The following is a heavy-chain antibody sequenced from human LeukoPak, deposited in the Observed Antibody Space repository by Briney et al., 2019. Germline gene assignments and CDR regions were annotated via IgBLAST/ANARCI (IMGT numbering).Heavy chain of an antibody. J-gene: IGHJ5*02. Sequence: GASVKVSCKASGYTFTGYYMHWVRQAPGQGLEWMGWINPNSGGTNYAQKFQGRVTMTRDTSISTAYMELSRLRSDDTAVYYCARSGLVVAATSNRWFDPWGQGTLVTVSS. CDR1: GYTFTGYY. V-gene: IGHV1-2*02. D-gene: IGHD2-15*01. CDR3: ARSGLVVAATSNRWFDP. CDR2: INPNSGGT.